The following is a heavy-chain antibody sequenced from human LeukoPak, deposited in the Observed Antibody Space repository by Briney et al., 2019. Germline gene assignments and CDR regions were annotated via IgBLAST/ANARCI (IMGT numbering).Heavy chain of an antibody. CDR2: IGKNGNLV. CDR1: GFTFSDFY. CDR3: ARGDEVGSGAFDI. D-gene: IGHD1-26*01. J-gene: IGHJ3*02. V-gene: IGHV3-11*04. Sequence: PGGSLRLSCAASGFTFSDFYMSWVRQAPGKGLEWISYIGKNGNLVDYADSVKGRFTVSRDNAKNSLYLQMNSLRAEDTAVYYCARGDEVGSGAFDIWGQGTMVTVSS.